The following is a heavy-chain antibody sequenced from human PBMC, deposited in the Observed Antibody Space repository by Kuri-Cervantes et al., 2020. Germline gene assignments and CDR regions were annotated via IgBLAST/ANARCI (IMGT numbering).Heavy chain of an antibody. V-gene: IGHV1-18*01. Sequence: ASVKVSCKASGGTFSSYGISWVRQAPGQGLEWMGWISAYNGNTNYAQKLQGRVTMTTDTSTSTAYMELRSLRSDDTAVYYCARDRALGYSLDYWGQGTLVTVSS. CDR3: ARDRALGYSLDY. J-gene: IGHJ4*02. CDR2: ISAYNGNT. D-gene: IGHD6-13*01. CDR1: GGTFSSYG.